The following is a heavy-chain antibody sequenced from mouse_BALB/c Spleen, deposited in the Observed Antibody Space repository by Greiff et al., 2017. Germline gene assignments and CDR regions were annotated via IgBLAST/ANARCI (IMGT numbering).Heavy chain of an antibody. CDR1: GFSLTGYG. J-gene: IGHJ4*01. CDR2: IWGDGST. V-gene: IGHV2-6-7*01. D-gene: IGHD4-1*01. CDR3: AVTGTKNAMDY. Sequence: VQLVESGPGLVAPSQSLSITCTVSGFSLTGYGVKWVRQPPGKGLEWLGMIWGDGSTYYNSALKSRLSISKNNSKSQVFLKMNSLQNDDTARYYCAVTGTKNAMDYWGQGTSVTVSS.